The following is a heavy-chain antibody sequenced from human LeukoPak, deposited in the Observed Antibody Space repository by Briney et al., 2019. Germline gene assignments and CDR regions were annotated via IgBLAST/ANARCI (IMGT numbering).Heavy chain of an antibody. D-gene: IGHD3-3*01. CDR3: ARDRFVTIFGVVIKGIPFDY. J-gene: IGHJ4*02. CDR1: GGTFSSYA. CDR2: IIPILGIA. V-gene: IGHV1-69*04. Sequence: ASVKVSCKASGGTFSSYAISWVRQAPGQGLEWMGRIIPILGIANYAQKFQGRVTITADKSTSTAYMELSSLRSEDTAVYYCARDRFVTIFGVVIKGIPFDYWGQGTLVTVSS.